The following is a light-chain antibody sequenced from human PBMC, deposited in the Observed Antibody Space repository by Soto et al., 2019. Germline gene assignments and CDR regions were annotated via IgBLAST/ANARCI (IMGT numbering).Light chain of an antibody. CDR2: GNN. J-gene: IGLJ1*01. V-gene: IGLV1-44*01. CDR3: AAWDDSLNGSYV. CDR1: TSHIGGNT. Sequence: QSVLTQPPSASGTPGQRGTISCSGSTSHIGGNTVDWYQQPPGTAPKLLIYGNNQRPSGVPDRFSGSKSGTSASLAISGLQSDDEADYYCAAWDDSLNGSYVFGTGTKVTVL.